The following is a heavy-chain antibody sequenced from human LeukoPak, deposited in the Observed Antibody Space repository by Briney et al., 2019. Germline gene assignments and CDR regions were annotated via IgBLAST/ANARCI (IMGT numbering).Heavy chain of an antibody. CDR3: AKDPLFLGLGELWVNY. CDR2: ISGSGGST. D-gene: IGHD3-10*01. J-gene: IGHJ4*02. V-gene: IGHV3-23*01. Sequence: PGGSLRLSCAASGFTFSSYAMSWVRQAPGKGLEWVSAISGSGGSTYYADSVKGRFTISRDNSKNTLYLQMNSLRAEDTAVYYWAKDPLFLGLGELWVNYGGQETWATVPS. CDR1: GFTFSSYA.